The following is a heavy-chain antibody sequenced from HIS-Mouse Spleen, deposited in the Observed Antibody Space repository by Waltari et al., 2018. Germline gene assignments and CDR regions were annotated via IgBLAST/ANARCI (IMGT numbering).Heavy chain of an antibody. Sequence: QVQLVQSGAEVKKPGSSVKVSCKASGGTFSSYAISWVRRAPGQGLEWMGGSIPIFGTANYAQKFQGRVTITADESTSTAYMELSSLRSEDTAVYYCARVRAGIAAAGPASFDPWGQGTLVTVSS. J-gene: IGHJ5*02. D-gene: IGHD6-13*01. CDR1: GGTFSSYA. CDR2: SIPIFGTA. CDR3: ARVRAGIAAAGPASFDP. V-gene: IGHV1-69*01.